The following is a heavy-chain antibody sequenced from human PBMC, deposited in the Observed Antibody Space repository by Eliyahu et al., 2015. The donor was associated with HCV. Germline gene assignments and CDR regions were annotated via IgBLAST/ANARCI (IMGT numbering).Heavy chain of an antibody. Sequence: EVQLVESGGGLVQPGGSLMLSCVASGFSFRSHWMXWVRQAPGKGVVWVSRINTDGSSTGXADSVKGRFTISRDSARNTLYLQMSSLRVEDTAVYYCTRSNAGHYASDIWGQGTMVSVSS. D-gene: IGHD6-13*01. CDR1: GFSFRSHW. CDR2: INTDGSST. J-gene: IGHJ3*02. CDR3: TRSNAGHYASDI. V-gene: IGHV3-74*01.